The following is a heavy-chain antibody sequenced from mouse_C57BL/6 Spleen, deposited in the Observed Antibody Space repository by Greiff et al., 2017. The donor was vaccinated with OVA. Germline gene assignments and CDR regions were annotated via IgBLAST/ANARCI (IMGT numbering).Heavy chain of an antibody. D-gene: IGHD4-1*01. Sequence: EVQLLQSGGGLVQPGASLSLSCAASGFTFTDYYMSWVRQPPGQALEWMGFISNKANGYTTEYSFSVKGRFTISRDKSKSIRYLQMNALGAEDSATYYCESYEGLGFAYWGQGTLVTVSA. J-gene: IGHJ3*01. V-gene: IGHV7-3*01. CDR3: ESYEGLGFAY. CDR1: GFTFTDYY. CDR2: ISNKANGYTT.